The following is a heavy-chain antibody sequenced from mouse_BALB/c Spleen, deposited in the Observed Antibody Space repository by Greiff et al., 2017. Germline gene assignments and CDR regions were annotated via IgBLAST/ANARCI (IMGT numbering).Heavy chain of an antibody. D-gene: IGHD2-3*01. CDR1: GYSFTGYY. J-gene: IGHJ1*01. V-gene: IGHV1S34*01. Sequence: LVKTGASVKISCKASGYSFTGYYMHWVKQSHGKSLEWIGYISCYNGATSYNQKFKGKATFTVDTASSTAYMQFNSLTSEDSAVYYCARYDGYWYFDVWGAGTTVTVSS. CDR2: ISCYNGAT. CDR3: ARYDGYWYFDV.